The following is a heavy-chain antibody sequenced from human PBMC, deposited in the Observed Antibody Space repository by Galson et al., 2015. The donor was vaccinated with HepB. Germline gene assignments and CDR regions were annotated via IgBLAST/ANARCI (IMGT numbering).Heavy chain of an antibody. CDR1: GFSLSTSGMC. Sequence: PALVKPTQTLTLPCTFSGFSLSTSGMCVSWIRQPPGKALEWLARIDWDDDKYYSTSLKTRLTISKDTSKNQVVLTMTNMDPVDTATYYCARMVAAIGPYYYYGMDVWGQGTTVTVSS. CDR3: ARMVAAIGPYYYYGMDV. CDR2: IDWDDDK. V-gene: IGHV2-70*11. J-gene: IGHJ6*02. D-gene: IGHD2-15*01.